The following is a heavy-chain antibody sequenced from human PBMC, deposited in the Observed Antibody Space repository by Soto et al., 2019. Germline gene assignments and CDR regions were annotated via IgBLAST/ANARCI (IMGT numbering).Heavy chain of an antibody. CDR2: IYYSGST. CDR1: GGSISSGGYC. D-gene: IGHD3-3*01. CDR3: ASSGTISLFEYFQH. J-gene: IGHJ1*01. Sequence: SETLSLTCTVSGGSISSGGYCWSWIRQHPGKGLEWIGYIYYSGSTYYNPSLKSRVTISVDTSKNQFSLKLSSVTAADTAVYYCASSGTISLFEYFQHWVQGTLVTVSS. V-gene: IGHV4-31*03.